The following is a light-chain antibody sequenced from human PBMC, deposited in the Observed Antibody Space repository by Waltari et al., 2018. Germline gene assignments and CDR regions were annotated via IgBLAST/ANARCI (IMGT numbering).Light chain of an antibody. V-gene: IGLV1-47*01. J-gene: IGLJ3*02. CDR3: AVWDDSLSGRV. CDR1: SSNIGSNY. CDR2: RND. Sequence: QSVLTQPPSASGTPGQRVTISCSGTSSNIGSNYVYWYHQLPGTAPKLLIYRNDQRPSGVPDRFSGSKSGTSASLAISGLLSEDEADYYCAVWDDSLSGRVFGGGTKLTVL.